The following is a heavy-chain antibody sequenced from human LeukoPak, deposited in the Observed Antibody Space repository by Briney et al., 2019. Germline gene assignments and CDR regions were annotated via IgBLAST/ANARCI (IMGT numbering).Heavy chain of an antibody. CDR2: IFHTGST. CDR3: AREGPETYKFDF. D-gene: IGHD1-1*01. V-gene: IGHV4-59*11. J-gene: IGHJ4*02. CDR1: GASMTSHY. Sequence: SETLSLTCTVSGASMTSHYWTWMRQDPGTGLEWIGNIFHTGSTSYNPALESRVTISLDTSNNQFSLKLTSVTAADTAVYYCAREGPETYKFDFWGQGTLVTVSS.